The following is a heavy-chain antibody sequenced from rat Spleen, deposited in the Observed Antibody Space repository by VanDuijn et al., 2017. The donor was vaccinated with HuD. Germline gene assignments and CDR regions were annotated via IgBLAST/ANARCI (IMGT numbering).Heavy chain of an antibody. J-gene: IGHJ4*01. CDR2: INYDGSST. V-gene: IGHV5-7*01. CDR1: GFILNDYY. CDR3: ARSQYYYDGSYYYGYVMDA. D-gene: IGHD1-12*02. Sequence: EVKLVESGGGLVQPGRSLKLSCAASGFILNDYYMAWVRQAPTKGLEWVATINYDGSSTYYRDSVKGRFTISRDNAKSTLYLQMDSLRSEDTATYYCARSQYYYDGSYYYGYVMDAWGQGASVTVSS.